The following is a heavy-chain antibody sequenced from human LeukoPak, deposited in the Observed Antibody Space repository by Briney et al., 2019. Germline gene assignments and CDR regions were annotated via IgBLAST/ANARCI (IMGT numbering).Heavy chain of an antibody. Sequence: PGGSLRLSCAASGFTFSSYGMHWVRQAPGKGLEWVAVISYDGTNKYYADSVKGRFTISRDNSENTLYLQMNSLRAEDTAVYYCAKDSVRYFYDSSSYTPIDYWGQGTLVTVSS. V-gene: IGHV3-30*18. CDR3: AKDSVRYFYDSSSYTPIDY. CDR2: ISYDGTNK. J-gene: IGHJ4*02. CDR1: GFTFSSYG. D-gene: IGHD3-22*01.